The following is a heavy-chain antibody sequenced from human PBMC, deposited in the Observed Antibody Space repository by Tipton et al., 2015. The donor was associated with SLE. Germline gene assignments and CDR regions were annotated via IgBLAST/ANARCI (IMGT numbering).Heavy chain of an antibody. CDR1: GASINNARYY. D-gene: IGHD6-19*01. V-gene: IGHV4-39*07. CDR2: VYYTGST. Sequence: LSLTCTVSGASINNARYYWGWIRQPPGKGLEWIGSVYYTGSTYYNPSLESRVTVSVDTSKNQFSLRLSSVTAADTAVYYCARDITSSGVSDSWGQGTLVTVSS. CDR3: ARDITSSGVSDS. J-gene: IGHJ4*02.